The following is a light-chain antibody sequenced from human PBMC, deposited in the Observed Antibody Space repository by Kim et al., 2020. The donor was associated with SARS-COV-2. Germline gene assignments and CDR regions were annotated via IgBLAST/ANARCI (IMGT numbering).Light chain of an antibody. J-gene: IGKJ1*01. CDR3: QQYNGYWT. Sequence: DIQMTQSPSALSASVGDRVTITCRASQSIASSLAWYQQRPGKAPQLLIYDASSLESGVPSRFSGSGSGTEFTLTISSLQPDDFATYYCQQYNGYWTFGQGTKVDIK. CDR2: DAS. CDR1: QSIASS. V-gene: IGKV1-5*01.